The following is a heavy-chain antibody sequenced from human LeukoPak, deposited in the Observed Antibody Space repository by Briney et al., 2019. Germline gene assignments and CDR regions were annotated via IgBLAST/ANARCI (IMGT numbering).Heavy chain of an antibody. CDR3: ARASFYDFWSGYYRTEFDR. D-gene: IGHD3-3*01. V-gene: IGHV1-8*01. Sequence: ASVKVSCRASGYTFTSYDINCVRQATGQRLKWMGWMNPNSGNTGYAPKFQGRVTMTRNTSISTAYIELSSLRSEDTAVYYCARASFYDFWSGYYRTEFDRWGQGTLVTVSS. CDR2: MNPNSGNT. J-gene: IGHJ5*02. CDR1: GYTFTSYD.